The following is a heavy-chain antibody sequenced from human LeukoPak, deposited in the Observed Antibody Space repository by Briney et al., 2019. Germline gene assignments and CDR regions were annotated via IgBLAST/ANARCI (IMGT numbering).Heavy chain of an antibody. CDR3: ARAMGDDRGNWFDP. D-gene: IGHD3-16*01. CDR1: GGSISSSNW. J-gene: IGHJ5*02. CDR2: IYHSGST. V-gene: IGHV4-4*02. Sequence: SETLSLTCAVSGGSISSSNWWSWVRQPPGKGLEGIGEIYHSGSTNYNPSLKSRVTISVDKSKNQFSLKLSSVTAADTAVYYRARAMGDDRGNWFDPWGQGTLVTVSS.